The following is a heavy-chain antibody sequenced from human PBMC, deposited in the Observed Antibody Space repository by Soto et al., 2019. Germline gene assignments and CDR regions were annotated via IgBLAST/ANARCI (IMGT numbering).Heavy chain of an antibody. CDR2: LSGISRAI. CDR1: GFTFRNFA. Sequence: EVQLVASGGGLVQPGGSLRLSCAASGFTFRNFAMNWFRRAPGNGPEWVSYLSGISRAINYADSVKGRFIVSRDNAKNSLFLQMNSLRDEDTAVYYCARDPSNGNSHVSYCDCWGQGTLVTVSS. D-gene: IGHD3-16*01. CDR3: ARDPSNGNSHVSYCDC. V-gene: IGHV3-48*02. J-gene: IGHJ4*02.